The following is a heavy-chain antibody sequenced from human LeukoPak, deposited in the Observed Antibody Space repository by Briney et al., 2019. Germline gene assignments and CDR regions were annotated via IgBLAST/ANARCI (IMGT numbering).Heavy chain of an antibody. Sequence: PGGSLRLSCAASGFTFSTYNMNWVRQAPGKGLEWLSSITSSSSYIYYADSVKGRFTISRDNAKNTLYLQMNSLRAEDTAVYYCAKDPIYSSSWPYYFDYWGQGTLVTVSS. CDR1: GFTFSTYN. CDR3: AKDPIYSSSWPYYFDY. J-gene: IGHJ4*02. D-gene: IGHD6-13*01. CDR2: ITSSSSYI. V-gene: IGHV3-21*01.